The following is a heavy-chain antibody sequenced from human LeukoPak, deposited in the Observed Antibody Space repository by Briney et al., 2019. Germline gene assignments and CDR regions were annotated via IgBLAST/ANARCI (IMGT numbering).Heavy chain of an antibody. Sequence: PSETLSLICTVSGGSISRGSYYWTWIRQPAGKGLERLGRIYTNGSPNYNPSLTSRLTISVDTYNNQFSLKRPSMTAPDTSVHYCARGSAEFDYWGEGALVTVSS. CDR1: GGSISRGSYY. CDR3: ARGSAEFDY. D-gene: IGHD6-13*01. V-gene: IGHV4-61*02. J-gene: IGHJ4*02. CDR2: IYTNGSP.